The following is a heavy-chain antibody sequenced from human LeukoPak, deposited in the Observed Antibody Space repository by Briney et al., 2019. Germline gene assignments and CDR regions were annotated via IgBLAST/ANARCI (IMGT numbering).Heavy chain of an antibody. CDR1: GFTFSSYA. J-gene: IGHJ4*02. V-gene: IGHV3-30-3*01. CDR2: ISYDGSNK. Sequence: GRSLRLSCAASGFTFSSYAMHWVRQAPGKGLEWVAVISYDGSNKYYADSVKGRFTISRDNSKNTLYLQMNSLRAEDTAVYYCAREQWLVGYFDYWGQGTLVTVSS. CDR3: AREQWLVGYFDY. D-gene: IGHD6-19*01.